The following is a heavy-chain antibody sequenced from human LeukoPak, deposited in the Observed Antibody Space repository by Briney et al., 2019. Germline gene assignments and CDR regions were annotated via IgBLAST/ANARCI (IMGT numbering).Heavy chain of an antibody. V-gene: IGHV1-46*01. J-gene: IGHJ4*02. CDR1: GGTFSSYA. D-gene: IGHD1-26*01. Sequence: GSSVKVSCKASGGTFSSYAISWVRQAPGQGLEWMGIINPSGGSTSYAQKFQGRVTMTRDTSTSTVYMELSSLRSEDTAVYYCARDLPVGATTLIYWGQGTLVTVSS. CDR3: ARDLPVGATTLIY. CDR2: INPSGGST.